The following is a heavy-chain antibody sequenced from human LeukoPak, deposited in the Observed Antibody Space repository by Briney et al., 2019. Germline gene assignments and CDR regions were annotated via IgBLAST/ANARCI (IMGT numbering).Heavy chain of an antibody. CDR3: ARDYGGPHDAFDI. CDR2: ISAYNGNT. Sequence: RASVKVSCKASGYTFTSYDINWVRQATGQGLEWMGWISAYNGNTNYAQKLQGRVTMTTDTSTSTAYMELRSLRSDDTAVYYCARDYGGPHDAFDIWGQGTMVTVSS. D-gene: IGHD4-23*01. CDR1: GYTFTSYD. V-gene: IGHV1-18*01. J-gene: IGHJ3*02.